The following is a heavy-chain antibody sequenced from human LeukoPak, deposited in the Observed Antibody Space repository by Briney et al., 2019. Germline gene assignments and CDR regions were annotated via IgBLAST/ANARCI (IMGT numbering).Heavy chain of an antibody. J-gene: IGHJ4*02. D-gene: IGHD1-26*01. CDR3: AKSGGYGLIDY. CDR2: IYYSGST. V-gene: IGHV4-39*01. CDR1: GASASGSAYY. Sequence: SETLSLPCTVSGASASGSAYYWGWIRQPPGKGLEWIGNIYYSGSTYYNESLESRVTISIDTSKNQFSLKLNSVTAADTAMYYCAKSGGYGLIDYWGQGTLVTVSS.